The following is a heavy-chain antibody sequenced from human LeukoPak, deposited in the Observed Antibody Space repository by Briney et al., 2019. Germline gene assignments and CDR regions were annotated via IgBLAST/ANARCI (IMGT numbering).Heavy chain of an antibody. CDR1: GFTFSSYS. J-gene: IGHJ4*02. CDR2: ISSSSTI. D-gene: IGHD5-12*01. V-gene: IGHV3-48*01. CDR3: ARNRGYSGYDFTPLFDY. Sequence: GGSLRLSCAASGFTFSSYSMNWVRQAPGKGLEWVSYISSSSTIYYADSVKGRFTISRDNAKNSLYLQMNSLRAEDTAVYYCARNRGYSGYDFTPLFDYWGQGTLVTVSS.